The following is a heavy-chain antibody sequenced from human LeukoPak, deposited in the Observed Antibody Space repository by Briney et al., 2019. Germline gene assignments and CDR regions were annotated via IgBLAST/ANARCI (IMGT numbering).Heavy chain of an antibody. CDR1: EFTFSTYT. V-gene: IGHV3-11*01. Sequence: GGSLRLSCAASEFTFSTYTMSWIRQAPGKGLEWVSYISSSGSTIYYADSVKGRFTISRDNAKNSLYLQMNSLRAEDTAVYYCASSVAAAGGSDYWGQGTLVTVSS. D-gene: IGHD6-13*01. CDR3: ASSVAAAGGSDY. J-gene: IGHJ4*02. CDR2: ISSSGSTI.